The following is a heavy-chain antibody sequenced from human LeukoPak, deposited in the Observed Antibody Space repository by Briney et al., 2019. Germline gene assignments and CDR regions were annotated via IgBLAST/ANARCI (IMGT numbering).Heavy chain of an antibody. CDR1: GYSFTSYW. CDR2: IYPGDSDT. D-gene: IGHD3-22*01. CDR3: ARHAYDSSGYYYSQIDY. V-gene: IGHV5-51*01. Sequence: GASLTLSCKGSGYSFTSYWIGWVRQMPGKGLEWMGIIYPGDSDTRYSPSFQGQVTISADKSISTAYLQWSSLKASDTAMYYCARHAYDSSGYYYSQIDYWGQGTLVTVSS. J-gene: IGHJ4*02.